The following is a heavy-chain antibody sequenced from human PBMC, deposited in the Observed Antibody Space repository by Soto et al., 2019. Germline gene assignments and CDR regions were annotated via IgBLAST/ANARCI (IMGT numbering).Heavy chain of an antibody. CDR3: SDYSMEV. Sequence: LTSTVAGGAVSDCSYCWSWIRQPPGKGLEWIGYIYYSGSTNYNPSLKSRVTISVDTSKNQFSLKLSSVTAADRAVYYCSDYSMEVSGQATMVTVSS. J-gene: IGHJ6*02. CDR1: GGAVSDCSYC. CDR2: IYYSGST. V-gene: IGHV4-61*01.